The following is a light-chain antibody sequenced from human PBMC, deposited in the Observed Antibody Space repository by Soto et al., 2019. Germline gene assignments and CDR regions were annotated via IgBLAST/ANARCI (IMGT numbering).Light chain of an antibody. CDR2: DAS. Sequence: DIQMTQSPSTLSASVGDRVTITCRASQSISSWLAWYQQKPGKAPKLLIYDASSLESGVPSRFSGSGSGTEFTLTISNLQPEDFASYYCQQYTSYFRTFGQGTKVDIK. V-gene: IGKV1-5*01. CDR3: QQYTSYFRT. CDR1: QSISSW. J-gene: IGKJ1*01.